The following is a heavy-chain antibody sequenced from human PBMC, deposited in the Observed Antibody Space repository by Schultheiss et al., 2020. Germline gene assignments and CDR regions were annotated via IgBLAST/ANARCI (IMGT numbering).Heavy chain of an antibody. CDR1: GFTFSSYA. V-gene: IGHV3-21*01. Sequence: GGSLRLSCAASGFTFSSYAMSWVRQAPGKGLEWVSSISSSSSYIYYADSVKGRFTISRDNAKNSLYLQMNSLRAEDTAVYYCARVSGDYVTYYYYGMDVWGQGTTVTVSS. CDR2: ISSSSSYI. D-gene: IGHD4-17*01. J-gene: IGHJ6*02. CDR3: ARVSGDYVTYYYYGMDV.